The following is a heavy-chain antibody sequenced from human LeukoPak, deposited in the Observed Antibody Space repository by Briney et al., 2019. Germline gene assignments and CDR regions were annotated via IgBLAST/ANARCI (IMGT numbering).Heavy chain of an antibody. CDR2: ISGSGTTI. V-gene: IGHV3-11*01. CDR3: AKSYYDFWSGYYQTFDY. D-gene: IGHD3-3*01. CDR1: GFTFSDYY. Sequence: PGGSLRLSCAASGFTFSDYYMSWIRQAPGKGLEWVSYISGSGTTIYYADSVKGRFTISRDNAKNSLYLQMNSLRAEDTAVYYCAKSYYDFWSGYYQTFDYWGQGTLVTVSS. J-gene: IGHJ4*02.